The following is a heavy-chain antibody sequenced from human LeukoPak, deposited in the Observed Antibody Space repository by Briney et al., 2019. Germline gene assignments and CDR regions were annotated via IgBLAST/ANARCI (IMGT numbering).Heavy chain of an antibody. V-gene: IGHV3-13*01. Sequence: PGGSLRLSCAASGFTFSSYDMHWVRQATGKGLEWVSAIGTAGDTYYPGSVKGRFTTSRENAKNSLYLQMNSLRAGDTAVYYCARGTPGGSLDYWGQGTLVTVSS. CDR2: IGTAGDT. CDR1: GFTFSSYD. CDR3: ARGTPGGSLDY. D-gene: IGHD3-10*01. J-gene: IGHJ4*02.